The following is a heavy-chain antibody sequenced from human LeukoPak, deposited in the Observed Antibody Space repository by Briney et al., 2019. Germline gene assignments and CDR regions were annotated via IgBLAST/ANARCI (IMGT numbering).Heavy chain of an antibody. Sequence: GSLRLSCAASGFTFSSYGMHWVRQAPGKGLEWVAFIRYDGSNKYYAASVKGRFTISRDNSKNTLYLQMNSLRAEDTAVYYCAKARAYSYASDYWGQGTLVTVSS. CDR3: AKARAYSYASDY. D-gene: IGHD5-18*01. J-gene: IGHJ4*02. CDR2: IRYDGSNK. CDR1: GFTFSSYG. V-gene: IGHV3-30*02.